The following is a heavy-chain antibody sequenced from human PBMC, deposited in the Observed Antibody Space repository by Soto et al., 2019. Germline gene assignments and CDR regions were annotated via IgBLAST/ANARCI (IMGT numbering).Heavy chain of an antibody. CDR2: ISGSGGST. CDR3: AGPIVLMVYGDAFDI. Sequence: EVQLLESGGGLVQPGGSLRLSCAASGFTFSSYAMSWVRQAPGKGLEWVSAISGSGGSTYYADSVKGRFTISRDNSKNTPYLQMNSLRAEDTAVYYCAGPIVLMVYGDAFDIWGQGTMVTVSS. CDR1: GFTFSSYA. D-gene: IGHD2-8*01. J-gene: IGHJ3*02. V-gene: IGHV3-23*01.